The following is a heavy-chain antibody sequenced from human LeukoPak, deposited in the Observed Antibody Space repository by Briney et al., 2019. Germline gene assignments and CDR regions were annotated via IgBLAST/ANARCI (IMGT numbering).Heavy chain of an antibody. CDR3: ATELLVPAAIRWDY. V-gene: IGHV1-69*05. Sequence: SVKVSCKASGGTFSSYAISWVRQAPGQGLEWMGGIIPIFGTANYAQKFQGRVTITTDESTSTAYMELSSLRSEDTAVYYCATELLVPAAIRWDYWGQGTLVTVSS. J-gene: IGHJ4*02. CDR1: GGTFSSYA. D-gene: IGHD2-2*02. CDR2: IIPIFGTA.